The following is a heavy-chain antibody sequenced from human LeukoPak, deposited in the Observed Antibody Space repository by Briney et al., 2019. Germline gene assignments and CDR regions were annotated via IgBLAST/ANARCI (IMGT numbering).Heavy chain of an antibody. CDR3: ASPDAPRMIFGVIFRRLDF. D-gene: IGHD3-3*01. J-gene: IGHJ4*02. CDR2: ISGSGGAT. CDR1: GFTFSDYP. V-gene: IGHV3-23*01. Sequence: GGSLRLSCAASGFTFSDYPMTWVRQAPGKGLEWVSAISGSGGATYYADSVKGRFTTSRDNSKNTLYLQMTSLGADDTAVYYCASPDAPRMIFGVIFRRLDFWGQGTLVTVSS.